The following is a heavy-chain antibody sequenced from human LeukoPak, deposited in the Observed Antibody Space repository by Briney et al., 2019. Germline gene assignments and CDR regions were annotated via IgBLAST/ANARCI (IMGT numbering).Heavy chain of an antibody. Sequence: GASVKVSCKASGYTFTSYGISWVRQAPGQGLEWMGWISAYNGNTNYAQKLQGRVTMTTDTSTSTAYMELRSLRSDDTAVYYCARLRGRAGTTPLPPCFDYWGQGTLVTVSS. J-gene: IGHJ4*02. D-gene: IGHD1-1*01. CDR3: ARLRGRAGTTPLPPCFDY. V-gene: IGHV1-18*01. CDR2: ISAYNGNT. CDR1: GYTFTSYG.